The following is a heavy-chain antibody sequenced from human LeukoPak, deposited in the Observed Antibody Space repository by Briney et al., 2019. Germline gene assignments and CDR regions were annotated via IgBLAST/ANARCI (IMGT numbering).Heavy chain of an antibody. V-gene: IGHV3-53*01. CDR1: GFIFSSYA. CDR2: IYSAGST. D-gene: IGHD5-12*01. CDR3: ARDGSASDAFDI. Sequence: GGSLRLSCAASGFIFSSYAMSWVRQAPGKGLEWVSLIYSAGSTYYADSVKGRFTISRDNSKNTLFLQMNSLRAEDTAVYYCARDGSASDAFDIWGQGTMVTVSS. J-gene: IGHJ3*02.